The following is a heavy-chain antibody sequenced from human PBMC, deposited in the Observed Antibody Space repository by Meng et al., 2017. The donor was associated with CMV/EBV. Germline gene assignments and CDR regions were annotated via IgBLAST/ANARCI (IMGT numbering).Heavy chain of an antibody. V-gene: IGHV4-30-4*08. J-gene: IGHJ4*02. D-gene: IGHD2-21*02. CDR1: GGSISSGDYY. CDR2: IYYSGST. CDR3: AREGDNPFDY. Sequence: QGQLTRPGPGLVKPSQTLSLTCTVSGGSISSGDYYWSWIRQPPGKGLEWIGYIYYSGSTYYNPSLKSRVTISVDTSKNQFSQKLSPVTAADTAVYYCAREGDNPFDYWGQGTLVTVSS.